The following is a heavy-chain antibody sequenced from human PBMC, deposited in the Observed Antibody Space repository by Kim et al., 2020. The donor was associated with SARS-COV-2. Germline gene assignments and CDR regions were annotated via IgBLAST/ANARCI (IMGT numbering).Heavy chain of an antibody. CDR2: ISYDGSNK. CDR1: GFTFSSYG. CDR3: AKDAMVRGVIGYYGMDV. J-gene: IGHJ6*02. D-gene: IGHD3-10*01. V-gene: IGHV3-30*18. Sequence: GGSLRLSCAASGFTFSSYGMHWVRQAPGKGLEWVAVISYDGSNKYYADSVKGRFTISRDNSKNTLYLQMNSLRAEDTAVYYCAKDAMVRGVIGYYGMDVWGQGTTVTVS.